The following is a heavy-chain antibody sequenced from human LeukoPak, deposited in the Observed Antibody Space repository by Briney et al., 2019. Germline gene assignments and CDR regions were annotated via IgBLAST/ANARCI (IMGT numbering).Heavy chain of an antibody. CDR3: ARDRKGYDILTGYPKGLDY. J-gene: IGHJ4*02. Sequence: SETLSLTCTVSGGSISSSNWWSWVRQPPGKGLEWIGEIYHSGSTNYNPSLKSRVTISVDKSKNQFSLKLSSVTAADTAVYYCARDRKGYDILTGYPKGLDYWGQGTLVTVSS. CDR1: GGSISSSNW. V-gene: IGHV4-4*02. CDR2: IYHSGST. D-gene: IGHD3-9*01.